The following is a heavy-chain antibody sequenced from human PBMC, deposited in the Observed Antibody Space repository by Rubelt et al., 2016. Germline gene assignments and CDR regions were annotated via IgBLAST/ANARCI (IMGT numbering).Heavy chain of an antibody. CDR2: ISNGGRT. D-gene: IGHD4-23*01. CDR1: GGSISTGSYY. CDR3: ARGRWDNWFDP. V-gene: IGHV4-61*05. Sequence: QLQLQESGPGLVKPSDTLSLSCTVSGGSISTGSYYWGWIRQAPGPGLEWIGSISNGGRTNYSPSLKSRVTISRDTSKPQISLKLTSVTATDTAVYYCARGRWDNWFDPWGQGTLVTVSS. J-gene: IGHJ5*02.